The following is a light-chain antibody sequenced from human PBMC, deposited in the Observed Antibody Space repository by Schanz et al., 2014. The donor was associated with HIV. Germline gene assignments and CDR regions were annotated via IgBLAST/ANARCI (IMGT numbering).Light chain of an antibody. V-gene: IGKV3-20*01. CDR1: QSVSGNY. J-gene: IGKJ2*01. Sequence: VLTQSPVTLSLSPGETATLSCGASQSVSGNYLAWYQQKPGQAPRLLIYGASNRATGIPDKFSGSGSGTDFTLTISRLEPEDFAVYYCQQYSSSSYTFGHGTKLEMK. CDR3: QQYSSSSYT. CDR2: GAS.